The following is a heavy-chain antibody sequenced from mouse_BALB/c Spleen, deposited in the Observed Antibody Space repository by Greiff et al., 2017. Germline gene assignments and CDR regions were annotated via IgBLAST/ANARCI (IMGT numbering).Heavy chain of an antibody. CDR3: ARSEIYYAMDY. V-gene: IGHV1S56*01. J-gene: IGHJ4*01. CDR1: GYTFTSYY. CDR2: IYPGNVNT. Sequence: VQLQQSGPELVKPGASVRISCKASGYTFTSYYIHWVKQRPGQGLEWIGWIYPGNVNTKYNEKFKGKATLTADKSSSTAYMQLSSLTSEDSAVYFCARSEIYYAMDYWGQGTSVTVSS.